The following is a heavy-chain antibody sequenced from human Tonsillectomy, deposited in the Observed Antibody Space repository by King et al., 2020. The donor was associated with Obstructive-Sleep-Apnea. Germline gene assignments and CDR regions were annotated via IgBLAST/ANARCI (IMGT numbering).Heavy chain of an antibody. CDR3: AKQRWGAYDAFDI. CDR2: MYYSGST. J-gene: IGHJ3*02. D-gene: IGHD1-26*01. CDR1: GGSISSFY. V-gene: IGHV4-59*08. Sequence: VQLQESGPGLVKPSETLSLTCTVSGGSISSFYWSWIRQPPGKGLEWIGHMYYSGSTNYNPSLKSRVTISIDTSKNQFSLKVSSVTAADTAFYYCAKQRWGAYDAFDIWGQGTMVTVSS.